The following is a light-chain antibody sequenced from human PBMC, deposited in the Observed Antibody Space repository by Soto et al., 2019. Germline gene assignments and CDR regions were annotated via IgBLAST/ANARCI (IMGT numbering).Light chain of an antibody. CDR1: SSNIGAGYD. V-gene: IGLV1-40*01. J-gene: IGLJ3*02. CDR3: QSYDSSLSGSV. Sequence: QSLLTQPPSVSGAPGQRVTISCTGSSSNIGAGYDVHWYQQLPGTAPKLLIYGNSHRPSGVPDRFSGSKSGTSASLAITGLQAEDEADYYCQSYDSSLSGSVFGGGTKLTVL. CDR2: GNS.